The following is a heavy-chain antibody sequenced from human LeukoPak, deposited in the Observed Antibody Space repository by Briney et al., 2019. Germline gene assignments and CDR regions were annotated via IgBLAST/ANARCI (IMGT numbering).Heavy chain of an antibody. CDR1: GYTFTDHY. CDR3: ASTYGSVNYYRPGDY. V-gene: IGHV1-2*02. D-gene: IGHD3-10*01. J-gene: IGHJ4*02. CDR2: INPNSGDT. Sequence: ASVKVSCKASGYTFTDHYMHWVRQAPGQGLEWMGWINPNSGDTNYAQKFQGRVIVTRDTSISTAYMDLSSLRSDDTAVYYCASTYGSVNYYRPGDYWGQGTLVTVSS.